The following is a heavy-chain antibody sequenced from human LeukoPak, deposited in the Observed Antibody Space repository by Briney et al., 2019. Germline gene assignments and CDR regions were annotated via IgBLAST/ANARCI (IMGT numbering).Heavy chain of an antibody. CDR1: GYTFTSYY. Sequence: ASVPVSCKSSGYTFTSYYMYWVRQAPGQGLEWMGIINPSGGSTSYAQKFQGRVTMTRDTSTSTVYMELSSLRSEDTAVYYCARDSGMVGGTVDYWGQGTLVSVSS. V-gene: IGHV1-46*01. D-gene: IGHD3-10*01. J-gene: IGHJ4*02. CDR2: INPSGGST. CDR3: ARDSGMVGGTVDY.